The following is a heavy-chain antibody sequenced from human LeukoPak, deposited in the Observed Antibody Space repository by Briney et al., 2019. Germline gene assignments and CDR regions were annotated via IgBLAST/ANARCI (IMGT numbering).Heavy chain of an antibody. V-gene: IGHV1-8*01. Sequence: ASVKVPCKASGYTFTSYDINWVRQATGQGLEWMGWMNPNSGNTGYAQKFQGRVTMTRNTSISTAYMELSSLRSEDTAVYYCALVAATGDDAFDIWGQGTMVTVSS. CDR1: GYTFTSYD. D-gene: IGHD2-15*01. J-gene: IGHJ3*02. CDR3: ALVAATGDDAFDI. CDR2: MNPNSGNT.